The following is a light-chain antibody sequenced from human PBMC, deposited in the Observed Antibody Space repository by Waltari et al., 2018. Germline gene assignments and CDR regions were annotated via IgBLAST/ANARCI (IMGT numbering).Light chain of an antibody. CDR3: QQYNTYSS. V-gene: IGKV1-5*03. J-gene: IGKJ2*03. CDR1: QSISNY. CDR2: KAS. Sequence: DIQMTQSPSTLSASVGDTITITCRASQSISNYLAWYQQKPGKAPKLLIYKASSSGSGVPSRFSGSGSGTEFTLTMSSLQPDDSATYYCQQYNTYSSFGQGSKLEI.